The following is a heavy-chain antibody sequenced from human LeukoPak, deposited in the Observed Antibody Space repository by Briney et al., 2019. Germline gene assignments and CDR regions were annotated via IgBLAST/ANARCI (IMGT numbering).Heavy chain of an antibody. CDR1: GYTFTGYY. CDR3: ASGPVPAAIWYFDY. D-gene: IGHD2-2*01. J-gene: IGHJ4*02. V-gene: IGHV1-2*02. Sequence: ASVKVSCKASGYTFTGYYMHWVRQAPGHGLEWMGWINPNSGGTNYAQKFQGRVTMTRDTSISTAYMELSRLRSDDTAVYYCASGPVPAAIWYFDYWGQGTLVTVSS. CDR2: INPNSGGT.